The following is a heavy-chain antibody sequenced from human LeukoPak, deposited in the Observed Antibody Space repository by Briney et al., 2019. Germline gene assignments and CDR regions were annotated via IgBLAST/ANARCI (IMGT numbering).Heavy chain of an antibody. CDR1: AGTFISYA. CDR3: ASSEAGSSSWYGNWFDP. D-gene: IGHD6-13*01. J-gene: IGHJ5*02. CDR2: IIPIFGIA. Sequence: SVTVSSKASAGTFISYAISWVRQAPGHGLEWMGRIIPIFGIANYAQKFQGRVTITADKSTSTAYMELSSLRSEDTAVYYCASSEAGSSSWYGNWFDPWGQGTLVTVCS. V-gene: IGHV1-69*17.